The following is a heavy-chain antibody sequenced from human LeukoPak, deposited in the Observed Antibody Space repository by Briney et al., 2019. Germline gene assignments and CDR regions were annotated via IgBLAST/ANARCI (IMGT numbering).Heavy chain of an antibody. V-gene: IGHV1-24*01. CDR1: GYTLTELS. CDR3: ATHPRRDGYNPYFKPYAFDI. J-gene: IGHJ3*02. CDR2: FDPEDGET. D-gene: IGHD5-24*01. Sequence: PGASVKVSCKVSGYTLTELSMHWVRQAPGKGLEWMGGFDPEDGETIYAQKFQGRVTMTEDTSTDTAYMELSSLRSEDAAVYYCATHPRRDGYNPYFKPYAFDIWGQGTMVTVSS.